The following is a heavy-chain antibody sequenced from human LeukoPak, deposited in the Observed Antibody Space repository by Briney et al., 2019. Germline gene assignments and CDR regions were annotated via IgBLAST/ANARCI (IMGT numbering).Heavy chain of an antibody. V-gene: IGHV3-23*01. CDR1: GFTFSSDA. D-gene: IGHD3-16*01. J-gene: IGHJ4*02. Sequence: GGSLRLSCAASGFTFSSDAMTWVRQAPGKGLEWVSAISVGGNTYYADSVKGRFTISRDNSKNTLYLQMSSLSAEDTALYHCARDYLRRAWDWGQGTLVTVSS. CDR3: ARDYLRRAWD. CDR2: ISVGGNT.